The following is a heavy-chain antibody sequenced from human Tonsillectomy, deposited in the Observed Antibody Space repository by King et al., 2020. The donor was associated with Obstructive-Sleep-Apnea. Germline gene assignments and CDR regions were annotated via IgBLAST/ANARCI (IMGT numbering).Heavy chain of an antibody. CDR1: GASISIGGYS. CDR3: VRISGATMVRGVIITGAFDI. V-gene: IGHV4-30-4*07. Sequence: VQLQESGPGLVKPSQTLSLTCSVSGASISIGGYSWSWVRQSPGKGLECIGYIYNSENTHYNPSRRSRVTISVETSKNQFSLMLNSVTAADTAVYYCVRISGATMVRGVIITGAFDIWGQGTRVTVSS. J-gene: IGHJ3*02. CDR2: IYNSENT. D-gene: IGHD3-10*01.